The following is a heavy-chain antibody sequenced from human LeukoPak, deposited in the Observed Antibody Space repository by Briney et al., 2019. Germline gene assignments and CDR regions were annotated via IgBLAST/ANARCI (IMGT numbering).Heavy chain of an antibody. V-gene: IGHV3-33*01. J-gene: IGHJ4*02. Sequence: GRSLRLSCTASGFSFSTYAMHWVRQAQGKGLEWVAVIWHDGSIEYYDASVKGRFTISRDISKNTLFLQMISPRAEDTAVYYCARGGSYVHYWGQGTLVTVSS. CDR2: IWHDGSIE. D-gene: IGHD1-26*01. CDR3: ARGGSYVHY. CDR1: GFSFSTYA.